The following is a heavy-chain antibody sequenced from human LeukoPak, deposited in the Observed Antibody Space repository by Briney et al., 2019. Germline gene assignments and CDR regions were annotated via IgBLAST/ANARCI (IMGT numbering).Heavy chain of an antibody. CDR1: GFTFSRYT. J-gene: IGHJ6*03. CDR3: ARDRRGGYENYYYYYMDV. CDR2: ISSGSIDM. Sequence: PGGSLRLSCAASGFTFSRYTMNWVRQAPGKGLEWVSSISSGSIDMYYADSVKGRFTISRDNAKNSVYLQMNSLRAEDTAVYYCARDRRGGYENYYYYYMDVWGKGTTVTVSS. V-gene: IGHV3-21*01. D-gene: IGHD5-12*01.